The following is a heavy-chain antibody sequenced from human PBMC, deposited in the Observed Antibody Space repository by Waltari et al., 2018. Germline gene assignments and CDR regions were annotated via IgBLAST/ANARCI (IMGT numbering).Heavy chain of an antibody. CDR3: AKDLTSFHSRSGWYGRQYHYYGTDV. V-gene: IGHV3-53*01. D-gene: IGHD6-19*01. J-gene: IGHJ6*02. CDR1: GFTVSNTD. Sequence: EVQLVESGGGLIQPGGSLRLSCAASGFTVSNTDMSWVRQAPGKGLDWVSLIYNGDRTYYADSVKGRFTISRDNFKNTLFLQMNNLRAEDTAVYYCAKDLTSFHSRSGWYGRQYHYYGTDVWGQGTTVTVSS. CDR2: IYNGDRT.